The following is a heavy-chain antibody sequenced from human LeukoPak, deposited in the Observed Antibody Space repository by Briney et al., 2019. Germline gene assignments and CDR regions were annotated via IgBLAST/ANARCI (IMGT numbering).Heavy chain of an antibody. J-gene: IGHJ4*02. CDR1: GGTFSSYA. Sequence: SVKVSCKASGGTFSSYAISWVRQAPGQGLEWMGGIIPIFGTASYAQKFQGRVTITADESTSTAYMELSSLRSEDTAVYYCARYSRYSSGPTPPDYWGQGTLVTVSS. CDR2: IIPIFGTA. D-gene: IGHD6-19*01. CDR3: ARYSRYSSGPTPPDY. V-gene: IGHV1-69*01.